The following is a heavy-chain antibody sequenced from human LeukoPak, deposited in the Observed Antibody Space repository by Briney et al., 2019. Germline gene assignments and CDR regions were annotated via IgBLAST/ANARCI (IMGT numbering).Heavy chain of an antibody. CDR3: ARDGGYDTSGYSH. V-gene: IGHV3-7*01. CDR2: IKQDGGET. D-gene: IGHD3-22*01. Sequence: PGGSLRLSCAASGFNFKSYWMTWVRQAPGKGLEWVANIKQDGGETYYVDSVKGRFTISRDNAKHSLYLKMNSLRAEDTALYYCARDGGYDTSGYSHWGQGTQVTVSS. J-gene: IGHJ4*02. CDR1: GFNFKSYW.